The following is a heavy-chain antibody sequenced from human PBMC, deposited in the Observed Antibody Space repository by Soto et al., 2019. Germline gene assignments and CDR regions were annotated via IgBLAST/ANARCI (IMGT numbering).Heavy chain of an antibody. CDR3: ARDIFLGYCSSTSCSHFDY. J-gene: IGHJ4*02. CDR2: IIPIFGTA. CDR1: GGTFSSYA. V-gene: IGHV1-69*13. D-gene: IGHD2-2*01. Sequence: SVKVSCKASGGTFSSYAISWVRQAPGQGLEWMGGIIPIFGTANYAQKFQGRVTITADESTSTAYMELSSLRSEDTAVYYCARDIFLGYCSSTSCSHFDYWGQGTLVTSPQ.